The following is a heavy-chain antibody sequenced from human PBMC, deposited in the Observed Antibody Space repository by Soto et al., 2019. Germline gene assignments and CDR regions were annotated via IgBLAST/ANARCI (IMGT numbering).Heavy chain of an antibody. CDR1: GFTFSSYA. Sequence: QVQLVESGGGVVQPGRSLRLSCAASGFTFSSYAMHWVRQAPGKGLEWVAVISYDGSNKYYADSVKGRFTISRDNSKNTLYLQMNSLRAEDTAVYYCARDPAGEDYGDYSWSWYYYGMDVWGQGTTVTVSS. D-gene: IGHD4-17*01. CDR3: ARDPAGEDYGDYSWSWYYYGMDV. CDR2: ISYDGSNK. J-gene: IGHJ6*02. V-gene: IGHV3-30-3*01.